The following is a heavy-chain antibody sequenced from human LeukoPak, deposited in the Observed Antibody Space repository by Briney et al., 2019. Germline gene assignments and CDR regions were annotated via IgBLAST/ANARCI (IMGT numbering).Heavy chain of an antibody. V-gene: IGHV1-69*04. CDR1: GYTFTSYG. CDR2: IIPILGIA. J-gene: IGHJ4*02. D-gene: IGHD3-22*01. CDR3: ARGYDSSGYSIDY. Sequence: ASVKVSCKASGYTFTSYGISWVRQAPGQGLEWMGRIIPILGIANYAQKFQGRVTITADKSTSTAYMELSSLRSEDTAVYYCARGYDSSGYSIDYWGPGTLVTVSS.